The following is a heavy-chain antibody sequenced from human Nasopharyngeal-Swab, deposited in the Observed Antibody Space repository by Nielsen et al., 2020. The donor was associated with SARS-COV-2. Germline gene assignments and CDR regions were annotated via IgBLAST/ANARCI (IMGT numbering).Heavy chain of an antibody. CDR2: IYYSGSA. D-gene: IGHD1-14*01. V-gene: IGHV4-39*07. J-gene: IGHJ4*02. CDR3: ARVGRVIDY. Sequence: WIRQPPGKRLEWIGNIYYSGSAYYNPSLKSRVTISVDTSKNQFSLNLISVTAADAAVYYCARVGRVIDYWSQGTLVTVSS.